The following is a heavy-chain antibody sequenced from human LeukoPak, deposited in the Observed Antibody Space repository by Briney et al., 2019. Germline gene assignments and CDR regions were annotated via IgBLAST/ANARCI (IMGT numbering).Heavy chain of an antibody. Sequence: SETLSLTCTVSAGSVSSVSYYWSWIRQPPGKGLEWTGYIYYSGSTNYNPSLKSRVTISVDTSKNQFSLKLSSVTAADTAVYYCATGITVTTGGFDPWGQGTLVTVSS. V-gene: IGHV4-61*01. D-gene: IGHD4-17*01. CDR2: IYYSGST. CDR3: ATGITVTTGGFDP. CDR1: AGSVSSVSYY. J-gene: IGHJ5*02.